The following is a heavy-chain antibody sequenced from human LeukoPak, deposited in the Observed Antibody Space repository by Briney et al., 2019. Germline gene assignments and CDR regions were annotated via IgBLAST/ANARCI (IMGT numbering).Heavy chain of an antibody. CDR1: GFTFSTSG. CDR2: ISSRSESK. D-gene: IGHD5-24*01. J-gene: IGHJ6*02. CDR3: ARVWQLGV. Sequence: PGGSLRLSCAASGFTFSTSGMNWVRQAPGKGLEWVAYISSRSESKYYAASVKGRFTISRDNAHNSLYLQMNSLRDDDTAVYYCARVWQLGVWGQGTAVTVSS. V-gene: IGHV3-48*02.